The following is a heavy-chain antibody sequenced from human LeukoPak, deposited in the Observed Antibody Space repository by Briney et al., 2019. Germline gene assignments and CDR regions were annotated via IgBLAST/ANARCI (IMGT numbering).Heavy chain of an antibody. Sequence: ASVKVSCKASGYTFTSYCMHWVRQAPGQGLEWMGIINPSGGSTSYAQKFQGRVTMTRDTSTSTVYMELRSLRSDDTAVYYCARDRLGATYYYYYGMDVWGQGTTVTVSS. CDR3: ARDRLGATYYYYYGMDV. V-gene: IGHV1-46*01. CDR2: INPSGGST. D-gene: IGHD1-26*01. CDR1: GYTFTSYC. J-gene: IGHJ6*02.